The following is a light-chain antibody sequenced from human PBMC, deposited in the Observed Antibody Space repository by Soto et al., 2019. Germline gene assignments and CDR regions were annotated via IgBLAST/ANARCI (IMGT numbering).Light chain of an antibody. CDR1: SFNIGSNT. CDR3: AAWDDSLNGVV. Sequence: QSVLTQPPSASGTPGQRVTISCSGNSFNIGSNTVNWYQQFPGTAPRLLMYNNNERPSGVPDRFSGSKSGTSASLAVSGLQSEDEADYYCAAWDDSLNGVVFGGGTKLTVL. CDR2: NNN. J-gene: IGLJ2*01. V-gene: IGLV1-44*01.